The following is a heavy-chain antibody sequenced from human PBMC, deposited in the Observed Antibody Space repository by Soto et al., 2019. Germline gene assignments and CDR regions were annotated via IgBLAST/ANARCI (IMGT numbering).Heavy chain of an antibody. Sequence: DVQLLESGGGLVQPGGSLRLSCAASAFTFSSYDMSWVRQAPGKGLEWVSSITVSGSSTYYADSVKGRFTISRDNSKNTLYLQMNSLRAEDTAVYYCAKDRGKHGVGATMDYWGQGTLVTVSS. CDR3: AKDRGKHGVGATMDY. J-gene: IGHJ4*02. D-gene: IGHD1-26*01. CDR2: ITVSGSST. V-gene: IGHV3-23*01. CDR1: AFTFSSYD.